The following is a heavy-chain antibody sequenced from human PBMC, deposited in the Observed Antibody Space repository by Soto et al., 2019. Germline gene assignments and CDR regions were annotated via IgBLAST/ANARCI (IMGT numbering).Heavy chain of an antibody. Sequence: SETLPLTCTVSGGSVSSDYWSWIRQPPGKGLEWIGYTHNSGNTDYNPSLKSRVTISLDASRNEFSLSLRSVTAADTAVYYCAKGGWYEDHWGQGTLVTVSS. CDR2: THNSGNT. J-gene: IGHJ4*02. V-gene: IGHV4-59*08. CDR3: AKGGWYEDH. D-gene: IGHD6-19*01. CDR1: GGSVSSDY.